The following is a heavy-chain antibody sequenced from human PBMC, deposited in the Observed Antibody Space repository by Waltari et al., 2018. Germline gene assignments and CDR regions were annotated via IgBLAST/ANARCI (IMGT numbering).Heavy chain of an antibody. D-gene: IGHD4-17*01. Sequence: QVQLVQSGAGVKKPGSSVKVACKASGRTVSSYATSGVRQDPGQGLEWMGGIIPIFGTANYAQKFQGRVTITADESTSTAYMELSSLRSEDTAVYYCARPMTTVTKAYAFDIWGQGTMVTVSS. CDR3: ARPMTTVTKAYAFDI. J-gene: IGHJ3*02. CDR1: GRTVSSYA. V-gene: IGHV1-69*01. CDR2: IIPIFGTA.